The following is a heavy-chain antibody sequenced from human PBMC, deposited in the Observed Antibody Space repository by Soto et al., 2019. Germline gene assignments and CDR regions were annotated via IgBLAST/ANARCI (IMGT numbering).Heavy chain of an antibody. Sequence: SETLSLTCAVYGGSFSGYYWSWIRQPPGKGLEWIGEINHSGSTNYNPSLKSRVTISVDTSKNQFSLKLSSVTAADTAVYYCASKLRWNPFDYWGQGTLVT. CDR2: INHSGST. CDR1: GGSFSGYY. J-gene: IGHJ4*02. V-gene: IGHV4-34*01. CDR3: ASKLRWNPFDY. D-gene: IGHD4-17*01.